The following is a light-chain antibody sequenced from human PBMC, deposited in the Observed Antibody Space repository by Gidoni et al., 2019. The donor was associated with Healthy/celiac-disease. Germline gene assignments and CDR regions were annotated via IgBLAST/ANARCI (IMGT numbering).Light chain of an antibody. J-gene: IGKJ2*01. CDR3: QQYNNWPPGT. Sequence: EVVLTHSPATLSVSPGERATLSCRARQRVSSNLAWYQQKHGQDPRLLIYGASTRATGIPARFSGSGSGTEFTITISSMQYEDFVVYYCQQYNNWPPGTFGQGTKLEIK. CDR1: QRVSSN. V-gene: IGKV3-15*01. CDR2: GAS.